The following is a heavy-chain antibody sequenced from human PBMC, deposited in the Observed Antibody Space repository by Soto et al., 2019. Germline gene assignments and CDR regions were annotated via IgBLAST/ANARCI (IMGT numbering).Heavy chain of an antibody. CDR1: GGSFSGYY. V-gene: IGHV4-34*01. Sequence: NPSETLSLTCGVFGGSFSGYYWSWIRQSTGKGLEWIGEINHGGSTNYNPSLKSRVTMSVDTSKNHFSLELTSVTAADTAVYYCARVQGIEAMVRGASRRTVHGFDPWGQGTLVTVSS. D-gene: IGHD3-10*01. CDR3: ARVQGIEAMVRGASRRTVHGFDP. J-gene: IGHJ5*02. CDR2: INHGGST.